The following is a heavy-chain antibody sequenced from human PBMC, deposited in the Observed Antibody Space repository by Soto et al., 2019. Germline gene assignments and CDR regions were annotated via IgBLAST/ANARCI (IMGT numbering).Heavy chain of an antibody. CDR1: GFTFSSYG. CDR2: ISYDGSNK. CDR3: AKGLGCSGGSCFAEYFQH. D-gene: IGHD2-15*01. V-gene: IGHV3-30*18. Sequence: GGSLRLSCAASGFTFSSYGMHWVRQAPGKGLEWVAVISYDGSNKYYADSVKGRFTISRDNSKNTLYLQMNSLRAEDTAVYYCAKGLGCSGGSCFAEYFQHWGQGTLVTVSS. J-gene: IGHJ1*01.